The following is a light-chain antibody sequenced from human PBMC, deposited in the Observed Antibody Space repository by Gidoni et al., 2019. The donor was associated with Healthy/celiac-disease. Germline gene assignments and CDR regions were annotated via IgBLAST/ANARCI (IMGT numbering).Light chain of an antibody. CDR3: QQRSNWPPRT. CDR1: QSVSSY. CDR2: EAS. Sequence: EIVLKQSPATLSFSPGERATLSCRASQSVSSYLACYQQKPRQAPRLLLYEASNRATGIPARFSGSGSWTDFTLTISSLEHEDFAVYYCQQRSNWPPRTFGGGTKVEIK. J-gene: IGKJ4*01. V-gene: IGKV3-11*01.